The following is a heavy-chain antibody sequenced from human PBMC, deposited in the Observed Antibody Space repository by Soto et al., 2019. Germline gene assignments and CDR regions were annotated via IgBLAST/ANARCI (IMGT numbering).Heavy chain of an antibody. CDR2: IIPILGIA. CDR3: ARGCCSGGSCYSSSQLYYYGMDV. CDR1: GGTFSSYT. Sequence: QVQLVQSGAEVKKPGSSVKVSCKASGGTFSSYTISWVRQAPGQGLEWMGRIIPILGIANYAQKFQGRVTITADESTKTAYMELSSLRSEDTAVYYCARGCCSGGSCYSSSQLYYYGMDVWGQGTTVTVSS. J-gene: IGHJ6*02. D-gene: IGHD2-15*01. V-gene: IGHV1-69*02.